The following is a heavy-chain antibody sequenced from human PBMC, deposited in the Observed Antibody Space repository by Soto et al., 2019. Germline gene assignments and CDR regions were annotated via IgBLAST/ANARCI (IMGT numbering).Heavy chain of an antibody. Sequence: GGSLRLSCAASGFTFSSYGMHWVRQAPGKGLEWVAVISYDGSNKYYADSVKGRFTISRDNSKNTLYLQMNSLRAEGTAVYYCANVLDSSYYDFWSGPYYYGMDVWGQGTTVTVSS. CDR1: GFTFSSYG. V-gene: IGHV3-30*18. CDR3: ANVLDSSYYDFWSGPYYYGMDV. D-gene: IGHD3-3*01. CDR2: ISYDGSNK. J-gene: IGHJ6*02.